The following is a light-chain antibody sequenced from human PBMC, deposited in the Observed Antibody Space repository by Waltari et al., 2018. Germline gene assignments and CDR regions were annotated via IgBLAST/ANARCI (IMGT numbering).Light chain of an antibody. CDR3: SSHTSSGTAV. J-gene: IGLJ1*01. CDR2: AVR. V-gene: IGLV2-14*01. CDR1: SSDVGGYNY. Sequence: QSALTQPASVSGSPGQSITISCTGTSSDVGGYNYVSWYQQHPGKAPKVIIHAVRNRPAWVSYRFSGSKSGNTASLTISGLQAEDEADYYCSSHTSSGTAVFGTGTKVTVL.